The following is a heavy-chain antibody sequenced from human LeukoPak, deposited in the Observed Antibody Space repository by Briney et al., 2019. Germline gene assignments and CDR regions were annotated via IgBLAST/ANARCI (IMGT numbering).Heavy chain of an antibody. CDR2: ISWNSGSI. CDR3: SSPDKPLGYCSGGSCSLGCS. CDR1: GFTFDDYA. J-gene: IGHJ6*04. Sequence: GGSLRLSCAASGFTFDDYAMHWVRQAPGKGLEWVSGISWNSGSIGYADSVKGRFTISRDNAKNSLYLQMNSLRAEDTALYYCSSPDKPLGYCSGGSCSLGCSWGKGTTVTISS. V-gene: IGHV3-9*01. D-gene: IGHD2-15*01.